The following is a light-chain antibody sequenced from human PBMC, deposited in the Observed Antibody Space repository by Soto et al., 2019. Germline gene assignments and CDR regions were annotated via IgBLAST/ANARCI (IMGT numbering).Light chain of an antibody. V-gene: IGKV1-39*01. CDR1: QSISSY. J-gene: IGKJ2*01. Sequence: DLPMTQSPSSLSASVGDRVTITCRASQSISSYLNWYQQKPGKAPKLLIYAASSLQSGVPSRFSGSGPVTDFTPTITSLQPEDLPTSECQQSYSTPPTFGQGTKLEIK. CDR2: AAS. CDR3: QQSYSTPPT.